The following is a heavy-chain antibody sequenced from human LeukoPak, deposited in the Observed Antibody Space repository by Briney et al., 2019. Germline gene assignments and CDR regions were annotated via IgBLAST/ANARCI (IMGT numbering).Heavy chain of an antibody. V-gene: IGHV1-2*02. CDR1: GYTFTGYY. CDR3: ARGYSGYDWGHDAFDI. D-gene: IGHD5-12*01. CDR2: INPNSGGT. Sequence: ASVKVSCKASGYTFTGYYMHWVRQAPGQGLEWMGWINPNSGGTNYAQKFQGRVTMTRDTSISTAYMELSRLRSDDTAVYYCARGYSGYDWGHDAFDIWGQGTMVTVSS. J-gene: IGHJ3*02.